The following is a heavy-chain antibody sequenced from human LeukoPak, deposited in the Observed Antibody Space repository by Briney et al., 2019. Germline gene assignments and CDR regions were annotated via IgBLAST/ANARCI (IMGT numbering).Heavy chain of an antibody. CDR2: IIPILGIA. V-gene: IGHV1-69*04. Sequence: SVKVSCKASGGTFSSYAISWVRQAPGQGLEWMGRIIPILGIANYAQKSQGRVTITADKSTSTAYMELSSLRSEDTAVYYCARDHRGRPDLVAATLNWFDPWGQGTLVTVSS. CDR1: GGTFSSYA. D-gene: IGHD2-15*01. CDR3: ARDHRGRPDLVAATLNWFDP. J-gene: IGHJ5*02.